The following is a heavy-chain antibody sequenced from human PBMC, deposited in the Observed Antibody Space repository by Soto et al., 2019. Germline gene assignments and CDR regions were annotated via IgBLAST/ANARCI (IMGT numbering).Heavy chain of an antibody. CDR2: TYYSGST. V-gene: IGHV4-39*01. CDR1: GGSISSSSYY. J-gene: IGHJ4*02. Sequence: QLQLQESGPGLVNPSETLSLPCTVFGGSISSSSYYWGWIRQPPGKGLEWIGSTYYSGSTYYNPSLKSRVTISVDTSKNQFSLKLSSVTAADTAVYYCARRGSSSWYGYWGQGTLVTVSS. CDR3: ARRGSSSWYGY. D-gene: IGHD6-13*01.